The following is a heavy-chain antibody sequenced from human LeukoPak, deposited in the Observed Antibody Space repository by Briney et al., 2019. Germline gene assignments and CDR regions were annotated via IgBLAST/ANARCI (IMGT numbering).Heavy chain of an antibody. CDR2: IYYSGST. CDR1: GGSNSSYY. J-gene: IGHJ4*02. CDR3: ARAAPYASGYPDY. Sequence: PSETLSLTCTVSGGSNSSYYWSWIRQPPGKGLEWIGYIYYSGSTNYNPSLKSRVTISVDTSKNQFSLKLSSVTAADTAVYYCARAAPYASGYPDYWGQGTLVTVSS. V-gene: IGHV4-59*08. D-gene: IGHD3-22*01.